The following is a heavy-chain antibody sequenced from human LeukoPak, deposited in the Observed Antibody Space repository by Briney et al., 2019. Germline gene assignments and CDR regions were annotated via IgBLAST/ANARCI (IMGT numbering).Heavy chain of an antibody. Sequence: GGSLRLSCAASGFTFSSYVMSWVRQAPGKGLEWVSAISGGGGSTYYADSVKGRFAISKDKSKNTLYLQMNSLRAEDTAVYFWAKALRGYSYGTFDYWGEGTLVSVS. V-gene: IGHV3-23*01. CDR2: ISGGGGST. CDR3: AKALRGYSYGTFDY. CDR1: GFTFSSYV. D-gene: IGHD5-18*01. J-gene: IGHJ4*02.